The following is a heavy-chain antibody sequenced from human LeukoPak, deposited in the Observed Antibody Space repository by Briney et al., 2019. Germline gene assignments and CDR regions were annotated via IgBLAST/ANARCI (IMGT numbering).Heavy chain of an antibody. Sequence: WETLSLTCTVSGDSISNYYWSWIRQPAGKGLEWIGRIYTSGSTDYNPSLKSRVAMSVDTSKNQFSLKLSSVTAADTAVYYCARDPQSPKVELHKGGFDPWGQGTLVTVSS. V-gene: IGHV4-4*07. CDR1: GDSISNYY. CDR3: ARDPQSPKVELHKGGFDP. CDR2: IYTSGST. J-gene: IGHJ5*02. D-gene: IGHD1-7*01.